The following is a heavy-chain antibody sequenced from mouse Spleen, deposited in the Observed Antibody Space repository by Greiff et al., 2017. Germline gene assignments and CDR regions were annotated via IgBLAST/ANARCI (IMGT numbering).Heavy chain of an antibody. CDR3: ARSAYSFAY. CDR1: GYAFSSSW. D-gene: IGHD2-10*01. V-gene: IGHV1-82*01. Sequence: VQLQQSGPELVKPGASVKISCKASGYAFSSSWMNWVKQRPGKGLEWIGRIYPGDGDTNYNGKFKGKATLTADKSSSTAYMQLSSLTSEDSAVYFCARSAYSFAYWGQGTLVTVSA. CDR2: IYPGDGDT. J-gene: IGHJ3*01.